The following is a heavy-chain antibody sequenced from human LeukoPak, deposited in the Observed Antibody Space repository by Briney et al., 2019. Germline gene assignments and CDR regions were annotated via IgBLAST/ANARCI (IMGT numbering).Heavy chain of an antibody. J-gene: IGHJ4*02. CDR3: ARVPSYGEDYSFDY. Sequence: ASVKVSCEASGYTLTGYYMHWVRQAPGQGLEWMGWINPNSGGTNYAQKFQGRVTMTRDTSISTAYMELSRLRSDDTAVYYCARVPSYGEDYSFDYWGQGTLVTVSS. D-gene: IGHD4-17*01. V-gene: IGHV1-2*02. CDR1: GYTLTGYY. CDR2: INPNSGGT.